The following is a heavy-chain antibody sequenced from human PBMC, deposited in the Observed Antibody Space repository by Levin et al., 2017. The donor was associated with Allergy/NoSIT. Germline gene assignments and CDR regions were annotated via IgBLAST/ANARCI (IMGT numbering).Heavy chain of an antibody. J-gene: IGHJ3*02. CDR3: AKEGEHSALFTARYAFDI. D-gene: IGHD3-3*02. CDR1: GFMFSNYG. V-gene: IGHV3-30*18. CDR2: VSYDGRTT. Sequence: SGGSLRLSCAASGFMFSNYGMHWVRQAPGKGLEWVAVVSYDGRTTYYADSVKGRFTISRDNSKHTLYLQMDSLKTEDTAVYYCAKEGEHSALFTARYAFDIWGQGTMVFVSS.